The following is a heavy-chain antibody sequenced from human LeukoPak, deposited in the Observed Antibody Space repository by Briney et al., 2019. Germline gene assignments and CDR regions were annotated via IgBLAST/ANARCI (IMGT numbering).Heavy chain of an antibody. CDR2: IYSGGST. D-gene: IGHD5-18*01. Sequence: GGPLRLSCAASGFTVSSSYMSWVRQAPGKGLEWVSVIYSGGSTYYADSVKGRFTISRDNSKNTLYLQMNSLRAEDTAVYYCARETYSYGLSHYFDYWGQGTLVTVSS. CDR1: GFTVSSSY. J-gene: IGHJ4*02. V-gene: IGHV3-53*01. CDR3: ARETYSYGLSHYFDY.